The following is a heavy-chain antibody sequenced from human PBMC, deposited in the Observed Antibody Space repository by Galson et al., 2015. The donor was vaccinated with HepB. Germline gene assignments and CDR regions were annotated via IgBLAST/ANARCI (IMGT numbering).Heavy chain of an antibody. V-gene: IGHV5-51*01. J-gene: IGHJ4*02. CDR3: ARSPTSISNPYYFDY. CDR2: IYPGDSDT. Sequence: QSGAEVKKPGESLKISCKGSGYSFTSYWIGWVRQMPGKGLEWMGIIYPGDSDTRYSPSFQGQVTISADKSISTAYLQWSSLKASDTAMYYCARSPTSISNPYYFDYWGQGTLVTVSS. D-gene: IGHD2-2*01. CDR1: GYSFTSYW.